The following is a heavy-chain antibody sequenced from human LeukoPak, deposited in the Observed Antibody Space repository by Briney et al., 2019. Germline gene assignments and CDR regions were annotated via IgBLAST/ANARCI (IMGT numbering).Heavy chain of an antibody. CDR2: INHRGST. D-gene: IGHD3-10*01. CDR3: ARGKGSGSYKYYYYYYGMDV. Sequence: SETLSLTCAVYGGSFSGYYWSWIRQPPGKGLEWIGEINHRGSTNYNPSLKSRVTISVDTSKNQFSLKLSSVTAADTAVYYCARGKGSGSYKYYYYYYGMDVWGQGTTVTVSS. J-gene: IGHJ6*02. CDR1: GGSFSGYY. V-gene: IGHV4-34*01.